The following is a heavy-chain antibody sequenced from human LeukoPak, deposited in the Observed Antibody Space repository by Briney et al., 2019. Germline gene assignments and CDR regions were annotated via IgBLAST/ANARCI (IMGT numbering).Heavy chain of an antibody. CDR1: GGSISSYY. D-gene: IGHD3-3*01. J-gene: IGHJ5*02. Sequence: PSETLSLTCTVSGGSISSYYWSWIRQPPGKGLEWIGYVFYSGSTYYNPSLKSRVTISVDTSKNQFSLKLSSVTAADTAVYYCARLANTAYYDFWSGYFPNWFDPWGQGTLVAVSS. CDR2: VFYSGST. CDR3: ARLANTAYYDFWSGYFPNWFDP. V-gene: IGHV4-59*08.